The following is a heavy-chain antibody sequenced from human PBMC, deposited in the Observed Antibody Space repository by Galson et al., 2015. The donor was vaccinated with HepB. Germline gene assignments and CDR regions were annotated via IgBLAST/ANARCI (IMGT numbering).Heavy chain of an antibody. CDR2: ISARGGNT. V-gene: IGHV3-23*01. CDR3: SFWSGYSFLTF. J-gene: IGHJ4*02. CDR1: GFTFSNYD. Sequence: LRLSCAASGFTFSNYDLSWVRQAPGKGLEWVSAISARGGNTYYADFGKGRFTISRDNPKNTLYLQMNSLRADDTAVYYCSFWSGYSFLTFWGQGTLVPVSS. D-gene: IGHD5-18*01.